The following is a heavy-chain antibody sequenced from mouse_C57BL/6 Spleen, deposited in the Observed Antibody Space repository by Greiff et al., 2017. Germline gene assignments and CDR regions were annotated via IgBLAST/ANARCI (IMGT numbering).Heavy chain of an antibody. Sequence: EVHLVESGGDLVKPGGSLKLSCAASGFTFSSYGMSWVRQTPDKRLEWVATISSGGSYTYYPDSVKGRFTISRDNAKNTLYLQMSSLKSEDTAMYYCASITHYFDYWGQGTTLTVSS. CDR1: GFTFSSYG. D-gene: IGHD1-1*01. CDR3: ASITHYFDY. V-gene: IGHV5-6*01. CDR2: ISSGGSYT. J-gene: IGHJ2*01.